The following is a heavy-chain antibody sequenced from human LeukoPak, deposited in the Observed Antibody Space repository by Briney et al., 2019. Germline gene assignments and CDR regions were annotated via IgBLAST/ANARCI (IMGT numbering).Heavy chain of an antibody. CDR3: ARGPVVHRGSDSYYYGLDV. CDR1: GDSVSSNSAA. CDR2: TYYRSKWYN. J-gene: IGHJ6*02. V-gene: IGHV6-1*01. D-gene: IGHD2-21*01. Sequence: SQTLSLTYAISGDSVSSNSAAWNWIRQSPSRGLEWLGRTYYRSKWYNDYAVSVKSRITINADTSKNQFSLQLNSVTPEDTAVYYCARGPVVHRGSDSYYYGLDVWGQGTTVTVSS.